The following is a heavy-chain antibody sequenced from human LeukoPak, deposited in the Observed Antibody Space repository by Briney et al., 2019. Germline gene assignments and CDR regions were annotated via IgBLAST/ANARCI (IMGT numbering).Heavy chain of an antibody. J-gene: IGHJ4*02. D-gene: IGHD3-16*01. CDR3: SRARPHLGEFHFDY. Sequence: PGRSLRLSCNGSRFTFVVYSIHWFRQAPGKGLEWVGFIRREEYAGTTEYAASVKGRFTISRDDSKSIAYLQMNSLKTEDTAVYYCSRARPHLGEFHFDYWGQGTLVTVSS. V-gene: IGHV3-49*03. CDR1: RFTFVVYS. CDR2: IRREEYAGTT.